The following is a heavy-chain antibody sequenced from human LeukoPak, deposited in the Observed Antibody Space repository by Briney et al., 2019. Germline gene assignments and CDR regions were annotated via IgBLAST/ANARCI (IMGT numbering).Heavy chain of an antibody. Sequence: TSQTLSLTCAVSGGSISSGGYSWRWIRQPPGKGLEWIGYIYHSGSTYYNPSLKSRVTISVDRSKNQFSLKLSSVTAADTAVYYCARGFGYSKGYFDYWGQGTLVTVSS. V-gene: IGHV4-30-2*01. J-gene: IGHJ4*02. CDR1: GGSISSGGYS. CDR2: IYHSGST. D-gene: IGHD4-4*01. CDR3: ARGFGYSKGYFDY.